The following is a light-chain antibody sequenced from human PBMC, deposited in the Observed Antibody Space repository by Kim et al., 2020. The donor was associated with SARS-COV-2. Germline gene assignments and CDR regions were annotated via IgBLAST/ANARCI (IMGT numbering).Light chain of an antibody. Sequence: YVCPGGRATLSSRASQSVSSNFAWYTKKPGPTPRLLSYGASTRATGISTRFSGSVSGTEITLTLSAVQSEKFVVYFTQRYNNSWTFGQGTKVDIK. CDR1: QSVSSN. CDR3: QRYNNSWT. CDR2: GAS. V-gene: IGKV3-15*01. J-gene: IGKJ1*01.